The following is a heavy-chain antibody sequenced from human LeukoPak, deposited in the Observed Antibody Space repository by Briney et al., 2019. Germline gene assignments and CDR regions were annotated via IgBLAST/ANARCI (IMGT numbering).Heavy chain of an antibody. CDR3: ARDEAAQGYYGMDV. V-gene: IGHV4-4*02. D-gene: IGHD2-15*01. CDR2: IYYSGST. J-gene: IGHJ6*02. CDR1: GGSISSSNW. Sequence: SGTLSLTCAVSGGSISSSNWWSWIRQPPGKGLEWIGYIYYSGSTTYNPSLKSRVTISVDTSKNQFSLKLSSVTAADTAVYYCARDEAAQGYYGMDVWGQGTTVTVSS.